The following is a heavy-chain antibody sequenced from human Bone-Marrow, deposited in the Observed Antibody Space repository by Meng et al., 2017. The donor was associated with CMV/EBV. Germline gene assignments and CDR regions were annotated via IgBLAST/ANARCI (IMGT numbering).Heavy chain of an antibody. CDR3: ASGNLNRIAIFGVAYDAFDI. CDR1: GYTFTSYY. CDR2: MNPNSGNT. J-gene: IGHJ3*02. Sequence: ASVKVSCKASGYTFTSYYMHWVRQAPGQGLEWMGWMNPNSGNTGYAQKFQGRVTMTRNTSISTAYMELSSLRSEDTAVYYCASGNLNRIAIFGVAYDAFDIWGQGTMVTVSS. D-gene: IGHD3-3*01. V-gene: IGHV1-8*02.